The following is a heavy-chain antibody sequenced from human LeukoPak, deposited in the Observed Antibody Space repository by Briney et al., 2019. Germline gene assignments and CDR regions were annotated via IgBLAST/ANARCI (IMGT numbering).Heavy chain of an antibody. CDR3: ARNLVEYSGTGGAFDN. V-gene: IGHV1-2*04. Sequence: ASVKVSCKASGYTFTSYYMHWVRQAPGQGLEWLGWINPNTGGTRYAQKFQDWITMTGDTSISTVYMELTRLRSDDTAVYYCARNLVEYSGTGGAFDNWGQGTMVIVSS. CDR1: GYTFTSYY. J-gene: IGHJ3*02. CDR2: INPNTGGT. D-gene: IGHD5-12*01.